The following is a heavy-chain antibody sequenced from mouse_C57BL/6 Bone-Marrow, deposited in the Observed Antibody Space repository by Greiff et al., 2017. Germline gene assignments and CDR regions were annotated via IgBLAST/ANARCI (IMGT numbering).Heavy chain of an antibody. CDR2: ISYDGST. V-gene: IGHV3-6*01. Sequence: EVKLEASGPGLVKPSPSLSLTCSVTGYSITSGSYWNWIRQFPGNKLEWMGYISYDGSTNYNPSLKNRISITRDTSKNQFFLKFNSVTTEDTATYYCAREPFAYWGQGTLVTVSA. CDR1: GYSITSGSY. J-gene: IGHJ3*01. CDR3: AREPFAY.